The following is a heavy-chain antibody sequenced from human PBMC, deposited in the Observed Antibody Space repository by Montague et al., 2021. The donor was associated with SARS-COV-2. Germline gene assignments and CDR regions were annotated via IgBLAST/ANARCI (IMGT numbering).Heavy chain of an antibody. V-gene: IGHV4-4*07. Sequence: SETLSLTCTVSGDSISSFYWNWIRQPAGKGLEWIGRIYASGATNYNPSLKSRVTMSVDTSENQFSLKLNSVTAADTAVYYCGRGVVAATPVVDYWGRGTLVTVS. CDR2: IYASGAT. J-gene: IGHJ4*01. CDR1: GDSISSFY. CDR3: GRGVVAATPVVDY. D-gene: IGHD2-15*01.